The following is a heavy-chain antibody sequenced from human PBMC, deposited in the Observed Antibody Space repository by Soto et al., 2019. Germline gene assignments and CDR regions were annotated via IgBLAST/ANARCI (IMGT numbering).Heavy chain of an antibody. Sequence: QVQLVESGGGVVQPGRSLRLSCAASGFTFSSYAMHWVRQAPGKGLEWVAVISYDGSNKYYADSVKGRFTISRDNSKNTLYLQMNSLRAEDTAVYYCAREGNDYYDSSGYHSEDFDYWGQGTLVTVSS. CDR3: AREGNDYYDSSGYHSEDFDY. V-gene: IGHV3-30-3*01. CDR2: ISYDGSNK. D-gene: IGHD3-22*01. CDR1: GFTFSSYA. J-gene: IGHJ4*02.